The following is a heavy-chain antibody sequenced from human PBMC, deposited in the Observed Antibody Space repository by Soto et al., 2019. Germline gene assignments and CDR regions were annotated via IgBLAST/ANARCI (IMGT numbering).Heavy chain of an antibody. V-gene: IGHV1-18*01. Sequence: ASVKVSCKASGYTFTSYGISWVRQAPGQGLEWMGWISAYNGNTSYAQKFQGRVTMTTDTSTSTGYLELRSLRSDDTAVYYCATRSPAFDYWGQGTLVTVSS. J-gene: IGHJ4*02. CDR3: ATRSPAFDY. CDR2: ISAYNGNT. CDR1: GYTFTSYG.